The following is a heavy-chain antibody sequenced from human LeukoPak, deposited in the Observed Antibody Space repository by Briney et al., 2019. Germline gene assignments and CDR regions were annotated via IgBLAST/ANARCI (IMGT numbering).Heavy chain of an antibody. J-gene: IGHJ4*02. CDR2: ISYSSSTR. D-gene: IGHD6-19*01. V-gene: IGHV3-48*02. Sequence: GGSLRLSCTASGFTFSSYNMNWVRQAPGKGLEWVSYISYSSSTRYYAASVKGRFTISRDNAKNSLYLQINSPRDEDMAVYYCARVGSEWLVNDYWGQGALVTVSS. CDR3: ARVGSEWLVNDY. CDR1: GFTFSSYN.